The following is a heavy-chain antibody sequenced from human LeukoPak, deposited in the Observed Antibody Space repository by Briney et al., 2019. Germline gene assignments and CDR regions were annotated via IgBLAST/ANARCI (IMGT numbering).Heavy chain of an antibody. CDR2: IYHSGST. CDR1: GYSISSGYY. D-gene: IGHD2-2*01. V-gene: IGHV4-38-2*01. CDR3: ARGVVPAAGPPCYFDY. Sequence: LSETLSLTCAVSGYSISSGYYWGRIRQPPGKGLEWIGSIYHSGSTYYNPSLKSRVTISVDTSKNQFSLKLSSVTAADTAVYYCARGVVPAAGPPCYFDYWGQGTLVTVSS. J-gene: IGHJ4*02.